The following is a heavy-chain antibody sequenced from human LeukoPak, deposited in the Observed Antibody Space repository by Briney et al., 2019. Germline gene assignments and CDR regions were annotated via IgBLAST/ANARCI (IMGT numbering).Heavy chain of an antibody. D-gene: IGHD5-12*01. J-gene: IGHJ4*02. CDR1: GSTFSSYN. V-gene: IGHV3-48*01. CDR2: ISSSSDTI. CDR3: AREGRIVALDY. Sequence: GGSLRLSCAASGSTFSSYNMNWVRQAPGKGLEWVSYISSSSDTIYYADSVKGRFTIFRDNSKNTLYLQMNSLRAEDTAVYYCAREGRIVALDYWGQGTLVTVSS.